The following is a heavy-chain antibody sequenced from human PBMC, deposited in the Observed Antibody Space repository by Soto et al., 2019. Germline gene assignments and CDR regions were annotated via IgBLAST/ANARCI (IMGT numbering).Heavy chain of an antibody. CDR1: GYNYNKYW. J-gene: IGHJ6*02. D-gene: IGHD3-10*01. V-gene: IGHV5-10-1*01. Sequence: GESLKISRKGSGYNYNKYWISCVSQMPWKGLEWMVRIDPGDCYTKYSPSFQGHGTISADKSISTAFVQWSSLKGSDTAMYYCARRGPGSYYEGEYSYGMDVWGQGTTVTVSS. CDR2: IDPGDCYT. CDR3: ARRGPGSYYEGEYSYGMDV.